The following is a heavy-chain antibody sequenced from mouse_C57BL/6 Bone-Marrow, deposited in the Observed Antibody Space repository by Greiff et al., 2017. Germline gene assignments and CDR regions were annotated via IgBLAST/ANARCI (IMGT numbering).Heavy chain of an antibody. CDR3: ARSYYDYPFAY. CDR2: INPYNGGT. J-gene: IGHJ3*01. D-gene: IGHD2-4*01. Sequence: VQLQQSGPVLVKPGASVKMSCKASGYTFTDYYMNWVKQSHGKSLEWIGVINPYNGGTSYNQKFKGKATLTVDKSSSTAYMELNSLTSEDSAVYYCARSYYDYPFAYWGQGTLVTVSA. CDR1: GYTFTDYY. V-gene: IGHV1-19*01.